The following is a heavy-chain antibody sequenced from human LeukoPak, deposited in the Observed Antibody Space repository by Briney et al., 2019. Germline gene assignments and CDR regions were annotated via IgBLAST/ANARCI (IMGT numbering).Heavy chain of an antibody. D-gene: IGHD6-19*01. J-gene: IGHJ6*02. CDR2: ISSSSSYT. V-gene: IGHV3-11*05. CDR1: GFTFSDYY. Sequence: PGGSLRLSCAASGFTFSDYYMSWIRQAPGKGLEWVSYISSSSSYTNYADSVKGRFTISRDNAKNSLYLQINSLRAEDTAVYYCARDPPQYSSESLYYYYGMDVWGQGTTVTVSS. CDR3: ARDPPQYSSESLYYYYGMDV.